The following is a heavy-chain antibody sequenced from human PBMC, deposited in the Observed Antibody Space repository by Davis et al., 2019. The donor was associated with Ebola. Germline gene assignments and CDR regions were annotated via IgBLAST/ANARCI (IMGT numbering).Heavy chain of an antibody. CDR3: TRRVTATWGGNWFDP. V-gene: IGHV3-11*01. CDR2: ISSSGRII. D-gene: IGHD2-21*02. CDR1: GFTFSDYF. J-gene: IGHJ5*02. Sequence: PGGSLRLSCAASGFTFSDYFMTWVRQAPGKGLEWVSYISSSGRIIYYADSVKCRFTISRDNAKNSLFLQMNSLRPEDTAVYYCTRRVTATWGGNWFDPWGQGTLVTVSS.